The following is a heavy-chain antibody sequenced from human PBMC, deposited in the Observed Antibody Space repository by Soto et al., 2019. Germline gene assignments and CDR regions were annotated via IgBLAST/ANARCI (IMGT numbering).Heavy chain of an antibody. CDR1: GFTFSDYW. Sequence: EVQLVESGGGLVQPGASLRLSCGASGFTFSDYWMNWVRQAPGKGLEWVAIIKEDGSEQFYVDSVKGRLTISRDNAKNSLYLKMNSLRVEDTAVYYCARDGHGDLPPDYWGQGTLVTVSS. V-gene: IGHV3-7*04. D-gene: IGHD7-27*01. CDR2: IKEDGSEQ. CDR3: ARDGHGDLPPDY. J-gene: IGHJ4*02.